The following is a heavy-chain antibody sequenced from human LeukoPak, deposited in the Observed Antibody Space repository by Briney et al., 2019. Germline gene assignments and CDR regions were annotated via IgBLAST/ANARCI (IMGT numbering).Heavy chain of an antibody. CDR2: INHSRST. Sequence: SETLSLTCAVYGGSFSGYYWSWIRQPPGKGLEWIGEINHSRSTNYNPSLKSRVTISVDTSKNQFSLKLSSVTAADTAVYYCARGALGTPAANYFDYWGQGTLVTVSS. J-gene: IGHJ4*02. V-gene: IGHV4-34*01. CDR3: ARGALGTPAANYFDY. CDR1: GGSFSGYY. D-gene: IGHD2-2*01.